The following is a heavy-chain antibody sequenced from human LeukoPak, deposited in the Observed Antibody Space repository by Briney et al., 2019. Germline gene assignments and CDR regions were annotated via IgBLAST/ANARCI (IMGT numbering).Heavy chain of an antibody. CDR1: GFTFSSYA. CDR2: ISGSGGST. J-gene: IGHJ4*02. CDR3: ATAWDQWLYKKGFDY. Sequence: GGSLRLSCAASGFTFSSYAMSWVRQAPGKGLEWVSAISGSGGSTYYADSVKGRFTISRDNSTNTLYLQMNSLRAEDTAVYYCATAWDQWLYKKGFDYWGQGTLVTVSS. V-gene: IGHV3-23*01. D-gene: IGHD6-19*01.